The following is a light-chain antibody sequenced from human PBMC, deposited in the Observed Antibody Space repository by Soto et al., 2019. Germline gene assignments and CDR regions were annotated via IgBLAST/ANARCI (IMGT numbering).Light chain of an antibody. V-gene: IGKV3-20*01. CDR3: QQYDSSPFI. J-gene: IGKJ4*01. Sequence: EIVLTQSPGTLSLSQGERATLSCRASQSVTSSQLAWYQQKPGQAPRLLISGASSSATGIPDRFSGSGSGTDFTLTINRLEPEDVAVYFCQQYDSSPFIFGGGTKVEI. CDR2: GAS. CDR1: QSVTSSQ.